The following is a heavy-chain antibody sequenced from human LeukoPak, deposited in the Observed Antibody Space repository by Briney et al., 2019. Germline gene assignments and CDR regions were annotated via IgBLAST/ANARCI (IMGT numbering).Heavy chain of an antibody. Sequence: GGSLRLSCAASGFTFSSYEMNWVRRAPGKGLEWVSYISSSGSTIYYADSVKGRFTISRDNAKNSLYLQMNSLRAEDTAVYYCARVEGYGSGWYWGVGGHFDYWGQGTLVTVSS. J-gene: IGHJ4*02. CDR1: GFTFSSYE. CDR2: ISSSGSTI. V-gene: IGHV3-48*03. CDR3: ARVEGYGSGWYWGVGGHFDY. D-gene: IGHD6-19*01.